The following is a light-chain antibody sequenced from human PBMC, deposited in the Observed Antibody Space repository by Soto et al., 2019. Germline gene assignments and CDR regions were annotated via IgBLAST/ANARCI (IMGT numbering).Light chain of an antibody. CDR2: DAS. Sequence: DIQLTQSPSFLLASVGDKATTTCRASQGISTYLAWYQQKPGKAPKLLIYDASTLQSGVPSRFSGSGSGTEFTLTISSLQPEDLATYYCQQLNGYVALTFGGGTKVELK. V-gene: IGKV1-9*01. J-gene: IGKJ4*01. CDR1: QGISTY. CDR3: QQLNGYVALT.